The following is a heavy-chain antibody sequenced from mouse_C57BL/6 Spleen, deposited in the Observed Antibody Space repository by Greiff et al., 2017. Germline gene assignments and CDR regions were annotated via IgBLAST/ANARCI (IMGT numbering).Heavy chain of an antibody. CDR2: IRLKSDNYAT. Sequence: EVHLVESGGGLVQPGGSMKLSCVASGFTFSNYWMNWVRQSPEKGLEWVAQIRLKSDNYATHYAESVKGRFTISRDDSKSSVYLQMNNLRAEDTGIYYCTEGGSSSPFDYWGQGTTLTVSS. CDR1: GFTFSNYW. CDR3: TEGGSSSPFDY. J-gene: IGHJ2*01. D-gene: IGHD1-1*01. V-gene: IGHV6-3*01.